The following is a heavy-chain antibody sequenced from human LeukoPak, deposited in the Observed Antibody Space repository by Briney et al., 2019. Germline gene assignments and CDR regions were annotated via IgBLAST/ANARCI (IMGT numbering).Heavy chain of an antibody. CDR1: GFTFSSYA. V-gene: IGHV3-23*01. CDR2: ISGSGGST. J-gene: IGHJ4*02. Sequence: GGSLRLSCAASGFTFSSYAMSWVRQAPGKGLEWVSAISGSGGSTYYADSVKGRFTISRDNSKNTLYLQMNSLRAEDTAVYYCAKPPRPYYDSSELDYWGQGTLVTVSS. D-gene: IGHD3-22*01. CDR3: AKPPRPYYDSSELDY.